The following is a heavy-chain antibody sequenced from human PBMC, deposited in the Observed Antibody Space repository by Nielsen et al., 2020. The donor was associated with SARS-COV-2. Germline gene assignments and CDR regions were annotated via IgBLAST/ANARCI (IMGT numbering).Heavy chain of an antibody. CDR1: GDSITFSGSY. V-gene: IGHV4-31*03. CDR2: RSHDGNT. D-gene: IGHD2-15*01. J-gene: IGHJ5*02. CDR3: ARGAAFFDP. Sequence: SETLSLTCTVSGDSITFSGSYRNWIRHHPLRGLVWLGHRSHDGNTYSNPSLQSRLIISVDTSKNQFALSLNSVTDADTAIYYCARGAAFFDPWGQGIRVTVSS.